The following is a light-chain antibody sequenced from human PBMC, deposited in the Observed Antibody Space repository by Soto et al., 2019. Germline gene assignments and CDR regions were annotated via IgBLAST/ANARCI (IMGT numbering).Light chain of an antibody. CDR2: QDN. J-gene: IGLJ2*01. Sequence: SYELTQPPSVSVSPGQTASINCSGDKLGDKYGCWYEQKPGQSPVLVIYQDNKRPSGIPERFSGSNSGNTATLTISGTQAMDEADYYCQAWDGSTVVFGGGTKLT. CDR1: KLGDKY. V-gene: IGLV3-1*01. CDR3: QAWDGSTVV.